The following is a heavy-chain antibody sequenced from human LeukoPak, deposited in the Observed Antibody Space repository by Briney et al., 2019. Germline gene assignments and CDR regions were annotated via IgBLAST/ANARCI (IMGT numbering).Heavy chain of an antibody. CDR3: ARGGSYYDFWSGYYDYYYYMDV. CDR2: IYYTGST. CDR1: GGSIYSYY. D-gene: IGHD3-3*01. J-gene: IGHJ6*03. V-gene: IGHV4-59*01. Sequence: SETLSLTCTVSGGSIYSYYWSWIRQPPGKGLEWIGYIYYTGSTEYHPSLKSRVTISLDTSKNQFSLKLTSVTAADTAVYYCARGGSYYDFWSGYYDYYYYMDVWGKGTTVTVSS.